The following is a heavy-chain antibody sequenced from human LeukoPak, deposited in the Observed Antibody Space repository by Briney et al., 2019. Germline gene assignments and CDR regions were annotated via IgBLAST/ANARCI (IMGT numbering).Heavy chain of an antibody. V-gene: IGHV3-7*01. CDR2: IKGDESAK. D-gene: IGHD1-26*01. Sequence: GGSLRLSCAASGFTFSTYWTAWVRQAPGKGLEWVANIKGDESAKHQADSVKGRFTISRDNAHNSVYLQMSSLRGEDTGVYYCARDVVGSLDYWGQGTLVTVSS. CDR1: GFTFSTYW. CDR3: ARDVVGSLDY. J-gene: IGHJ4*02.